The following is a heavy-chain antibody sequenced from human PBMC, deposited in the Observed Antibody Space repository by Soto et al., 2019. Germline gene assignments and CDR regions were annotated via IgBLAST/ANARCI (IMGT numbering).Heavy chain of an antibody. D-gene: IGHD2-2*01. J-gene: IGHJ6*03. CDR1: GFTVSSNY. Sequence: GSLRLSCAASGFTVSSNYMSWVRQAPGKGLEWVSVIYSGGSTYYADSVKGRFTISRDNSKNTLYLQMNSLRAEDTAVYYCARAPPSTLYYYYYMDVWGKGTTVTVSS. V-gene: IGHV3-53*01. CDR2: IYSGGST. CDR3: ARAPPSTLYYYYYMDV.